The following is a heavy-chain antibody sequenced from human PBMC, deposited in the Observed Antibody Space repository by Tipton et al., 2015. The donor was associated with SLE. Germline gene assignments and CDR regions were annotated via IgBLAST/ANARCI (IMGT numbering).Heavy chain of an antibody. CDR3: ATTDI. CDR1: GGSISGHF. D-gene: IGHD1-26*01. CDR2: IYYSGIT. J-gene: IGHJ3*02. Sequence: GLVKPSETLSLTCTVSGGSISGHFWSWIRQPPGKGLEWIGDIYYSGITSYNPSLKSRLTISVDTSKNQFSLKLSSVTAADTAVYFCATTDIWGPGTLVTVSS. V-gene: IGHV4-59*06.